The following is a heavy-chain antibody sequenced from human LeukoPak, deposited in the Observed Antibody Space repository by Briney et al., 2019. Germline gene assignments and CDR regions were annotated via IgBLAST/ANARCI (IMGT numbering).Heavy chain of an antibody. CDR2: ISVNSDRI. CDR3: AKDQRGVDTGSYFFDY. Sequence: GGSLRLSCAASGFTLSNYAMNWVRQAPGKGLEWVSSISVNSDRIDYADSVKGRSTISRDNSKNTLYLQMNSLRAEDTAVYYCAKDQRGVDTGSYFFDYWGQGTLATVSS. CDR1: GFTLSNYA. J-gene: IGHJ4*02. D-gene: IGHD1-26*01. V-gene: IGHV3-23*01.